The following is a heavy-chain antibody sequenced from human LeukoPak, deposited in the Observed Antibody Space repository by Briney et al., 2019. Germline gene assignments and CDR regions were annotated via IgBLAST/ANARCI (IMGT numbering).Heavy chain of an antibody. Sequence: GASVKVSFKASGYTFTSYYMHWVRQAPGQGLEWMGIINPSGGSTSYARKFQGRVTMTRDTSTSTVYMELSSLRSEDTAVYYYARDLPQAVAAPFGYMDVWGKGTTVTVSS. J-gene: IGHJ6*03. V-gene: IGHV1-46*03. CDR2: INPSGGST. CDR1: GYTFTSYY. D-gene: IGHD6-19*01. CDR3: ARDLPQAVAAPFGYMDV.